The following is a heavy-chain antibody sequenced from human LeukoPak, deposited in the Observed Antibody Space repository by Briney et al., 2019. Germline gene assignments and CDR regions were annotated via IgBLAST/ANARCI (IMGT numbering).Heavy chain of an antibody. CDR2: IYYSGST. D-gene: IGHD3-10*01. V-gene: IGHV4-59*08. Sequence: PSETLSLTCTVSGGSISSYYWSWIRQPPGKGLEWTGYIYYSGSTNYNPSLKSRVTISVDTSKNQFSLKLSSVTAADTAVYYCARHASYYGSGSYYNLYDYWGQGTLVTVSS. J-gene: IGHJ4*02. CDR1: GGSISSYY. CDR3: ARHASYYGSGSYYNLYDY.